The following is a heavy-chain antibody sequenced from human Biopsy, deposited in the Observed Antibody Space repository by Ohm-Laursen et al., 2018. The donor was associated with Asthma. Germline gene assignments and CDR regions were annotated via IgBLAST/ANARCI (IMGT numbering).Heavy chain of an antibody. CDR1: GFTFSSYA. CDR2: ISGSGGST. V-gene: IGHV3-23*01. Sequence: SLRPSCAASGFTFSSYAMSWVRQAPGKGLEWVSAISGSGGSTYYADSAKGRFTISRDNSKNTLYLQMNSLRAEDTAVYYCATFPYGDYLPLDCWGQGTLVTVSS. D-gene: IGHD4-17*01. J-gene: IGHJ4*02. CDR3: ATFPYGDYLPLDC.